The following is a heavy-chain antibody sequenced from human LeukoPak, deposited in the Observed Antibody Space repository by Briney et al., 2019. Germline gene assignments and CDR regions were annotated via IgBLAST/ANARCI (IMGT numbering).Heavy chain of an antibody. CDR3: ARRGIAAAGALSGMDV. V-gene: IGHV4-34*01. Sequence: SETLSLTCAVYGGSFSGYYWSWIRQPPGKGLEWIGEINHSGSTNYNPSLKSRVTISVDTSKNQFSLKLSSVTAADTAVYYCARRGIAAAGALSGMDVWGQGTTVTVSS. J-gene: IGHJ6*02. CDR2: INHSGST. D-gene: IGHD6-13*01. CDR1: GGSFSGYY.